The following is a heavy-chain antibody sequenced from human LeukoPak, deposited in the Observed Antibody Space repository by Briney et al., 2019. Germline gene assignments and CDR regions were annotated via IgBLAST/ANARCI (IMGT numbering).Heavy chain of an antibody. CDR2: ISDSSSYI. D-gene: IGHD1-1*01. CDR1: GFIFSSYS. V-gene: IGHV3-21*01. J-gene: IGHJ4*02. Sequence: GGSLRLSCAASGFIFSSYSMNWVRQAPGKGLEWVSSISDSSSYIYYADSVKGRFTISRDNAKNSLYLQMNSLRAEDTAVYYCAREVQLERLGFVKEGSAFDYWGQGTLVTVSS. CDR3: AREVQLERLGFVKEGSAFDY.